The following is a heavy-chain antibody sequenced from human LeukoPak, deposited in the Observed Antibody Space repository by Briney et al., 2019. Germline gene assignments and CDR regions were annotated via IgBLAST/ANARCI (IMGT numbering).Heavy chain of an antibody. Sequence: SETLSLTCTVSGGSISSGSYYWSWIRQPAGKGLEWIGRIYTSGSTNYNPSLKSRVTMSVDTSKNQFSLKLSSVTAADTAVYYCARLRGATVAHNWFDPWGQGTLVTVSS. CDR1: GGSISSGSYY. CDR2: IYTSGST. J-gene: IGHJ5*02. CDR3: ARLRGATVAHNWFDP. D-gene: IGHD6-19*01. V-gene: IGHV4-61*02.